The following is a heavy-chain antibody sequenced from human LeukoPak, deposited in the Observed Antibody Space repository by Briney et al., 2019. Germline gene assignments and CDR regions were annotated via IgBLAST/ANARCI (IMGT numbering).Heavy chain of an antibody. V-gene: IGHV1-18*01. J-gene: IGHJ6*03. Sequence: ASVKVSCKASGGTFSSYAISWVRQAPGQGLEWMGWISAYNGNTNYAQKLQGRVTMTTDTSTSTAYMELRSLRSDDTAVYFCARVTPIVVVPTTTQQGGDFYYMDVWGKGTAVTVSS. CDR2: ISAYNGNT. D-gene: IGHD2-2*01. CDR1: GGTFSSYA. CDR3: ARVTPIVVVPTTTQQGGDFYYMDV.